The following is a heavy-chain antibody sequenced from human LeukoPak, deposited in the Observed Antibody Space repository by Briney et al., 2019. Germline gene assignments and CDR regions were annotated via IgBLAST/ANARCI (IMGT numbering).Heavy chain of an antibody. CDR2: ISYDGSNK. CDR3: AREGYTNYSFDY. J-gene: IGHJ4*02. Sequence: GGSLRLSCAASGFTFSSYAMHWVRQAPGKGLEWVAVISYDGSNKYYADSVKGRFTISRDNSKNTLYLQMNSLRAEDTAVYYCAREGYTNYSFDYWGQGTLVTVSS. D-gene: IGHD4-11*01. V-gene: IGHV3-30-3*01. CDR1: GFTFSSYA.